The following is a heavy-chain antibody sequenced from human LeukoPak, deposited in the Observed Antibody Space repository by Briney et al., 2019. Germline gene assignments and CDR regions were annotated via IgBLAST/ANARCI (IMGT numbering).Heavy chain of an antibody. J-gene: IGHJ3*02. CDR3: ARIPLWSNAFDI. V-gene: IGHV1-3*01. Sequence: ASVKVSCKASGYTFTSYAMHWVRQAPGQRLEWMGWINAGNGNTKYSQKFQGRVTMTRDTSTSTVYMELSSLRSEDTAVYYCARIPLWSNAFDIWGQGTMVTVSS. CDR1: GYTFTSYA. D-gene: IGHD3-10*01. CDR2: INAGNGNT.